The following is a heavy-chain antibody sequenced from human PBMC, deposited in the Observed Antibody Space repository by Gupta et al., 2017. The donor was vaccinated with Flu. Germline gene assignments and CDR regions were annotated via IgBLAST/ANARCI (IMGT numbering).Heavy chain of an antibody. Sequence: EVQLLESGGGLVQPGGSLRLSCAASGFTFSSYAMSWVRQAPGKGLEWVSAISGSGGSTYYADSVKGRFTISRDNSKNTLYLQMNSLRAEDTAVYYCAKDGASYSSSWYEVDYWGQGTLVTVSS. D-gene: IGHD6-13*01. V-gene: IGHV3-23*01. CDR1: GFTFSSYA. J-gene: IGHJ4*02. CDR3: AKDGASYSSSWYEVDY. CDR2: ISGSGGST.